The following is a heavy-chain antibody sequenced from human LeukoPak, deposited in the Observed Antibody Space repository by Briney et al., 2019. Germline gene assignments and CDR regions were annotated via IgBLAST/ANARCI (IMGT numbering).Heavy chain of an antibody. V-gene: IGHV1-2*06. CDR1: GYTFTGYY. J-gene: IGHJ3*02. Sequence: GASVKVSCKASGYTFTGYYMHWVRQAPGQGLEWMGRINPNSGGTNYAQKFQGRVTMTRDTSISTAYMELSGLRSDDTAVYYCARALQRLNLFKSDAFDIWGQGTMVTVSS. D-gene: IGHD5-12*01. CDR2: INPNSGGT. CDR3: ARALQRLNLFKSDAFDI.